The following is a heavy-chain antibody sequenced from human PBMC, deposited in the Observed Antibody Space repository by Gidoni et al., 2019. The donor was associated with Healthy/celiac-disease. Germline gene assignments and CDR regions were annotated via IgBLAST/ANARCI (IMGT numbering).Heavy chain of an antibody. J-gene: IGHJ4*02. CDR2: INPNSGGT. V-gene: IGHV1-2*02. D-gene: IGHD2-15*01. Sequence: QVQLVQSGAEVKKPGASVKVSCKASGYTFTGYYMHWVRQAPGQGLEWMGWINPNSGGTNYAQKFQGRVTMTRDTSISTAYMELSRLRSDDTAVYYCARGFRYCSGGSCYRGLYYFDYWGQGTLVTVSS. CDR1: GYTFTGYY. CDR3: ARGFRYCSGGSCYRGLYYFDY.